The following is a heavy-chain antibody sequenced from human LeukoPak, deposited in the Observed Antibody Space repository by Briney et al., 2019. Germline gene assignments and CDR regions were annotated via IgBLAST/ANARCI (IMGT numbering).Heavy chain of an antibody. J-gene: IGHJ4*02. CDR1: GYTFTGYY. Sequence: ASVKVSCKASGYTFTGYYMHWARQAPGQGLEWMGWINPNSGGTNYAQKFQGRVTMTRDTSISTAYMELSRLRSDDTAVYYCAGHIVVVPAAISEPLDYWGQGTLVTVSS. D-gene: IGHD2-2*01. CDR2: INPNSGGT. CDR3: AGHIVVVPAAISEPLDY. V-gene: IGHV1-2*02.